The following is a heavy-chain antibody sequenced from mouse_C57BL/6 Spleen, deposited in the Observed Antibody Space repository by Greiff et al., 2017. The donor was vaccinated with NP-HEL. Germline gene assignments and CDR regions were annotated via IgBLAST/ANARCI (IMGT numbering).Heavy chain of an antibody. CDR3: ARLESYFDY. CDR2: ISSGGSYT. V-gene: IGHV5-6*01. J-gene: IGHJ2*01. Sequence: EVMLVESGGDLVKPGGSLKLSCAASGFTFSSYGMSWVRLTPDKRLEWVATISSGGSYTYYPDSVKGRFTISRDNAKNTLYLQMSSLKSEDTAMYYCARLESYFDYWGQGTTLTVSS. CDR1: GFTFSSYG.